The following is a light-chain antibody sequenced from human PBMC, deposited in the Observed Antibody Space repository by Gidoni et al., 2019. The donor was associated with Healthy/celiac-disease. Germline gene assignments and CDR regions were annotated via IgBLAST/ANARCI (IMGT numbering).Light chain of an antibody. Sequence: DIQMTHSPSTLSASVGDRATITCRASQSISSWLAWYQQKPGKAPKLLIYKAYSLESGVPSRFSGSGSGTEFTLTISSLQPDDFATYYCQQYNSYSPYTFGQGTKLEIK. J-gene: IGKJ2*01. CDR1: QSISSW. CDR3: QQYNSYSPYT. CDR2: KAY. V-gene: IGKV1-5*03.